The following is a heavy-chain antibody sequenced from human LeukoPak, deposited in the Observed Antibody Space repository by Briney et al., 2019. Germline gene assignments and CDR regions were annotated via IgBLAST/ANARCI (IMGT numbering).Heavy chain of an antibody. CDR1: GASMTGSNYY. Sequence: SETLSLTCTVSGASMTGSNYYWAWIRQPPGKGLEWIGSVYYSGSTFYNPSLKSRVTISVDMSKNQFSLTLNSVTAADTAVYFCARGGYYGSGNDFRFDPWGQGTLVTVSS. V-gene: IGHV4-39*07. D-gene: IGHD3-10*01. CDR2: VYYSGST. CDR3: ARGGYYGSGNDFRFDP. J-gene: IGHJ5*02.